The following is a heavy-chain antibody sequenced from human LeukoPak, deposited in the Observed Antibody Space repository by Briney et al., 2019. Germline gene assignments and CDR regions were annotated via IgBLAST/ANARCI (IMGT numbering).Heavy chain of an antibody. V-gene: IGHV4-31*03. J-gene: IGHJ4*02. CDR1: GGSISSGGYY. CDR2: IYYSGST. Sequence: SGTLSLTCTVSGGSISSGGYYWSWIRQHPGTGLEWLGYIYYSGSTYYNPSLKSRVTISVDTSKNQFSLKLSSVTAADTAVYYCARETQDYYDSSGYFDYWGQGTLVTVSS. CDR3: ARETQDYYDSSGYFDY. D-gene: IGHD3-22*01.